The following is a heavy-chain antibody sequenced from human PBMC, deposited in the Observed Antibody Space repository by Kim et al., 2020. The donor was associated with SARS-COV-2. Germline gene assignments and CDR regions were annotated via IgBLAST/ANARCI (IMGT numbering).Heavy chain of an antibody. CDR2: IIPIFGTA. Sequence: SVKVSCKASGGTFSSYAISWVRQAPGQGLEWMGGIIPIFGTANYAQKFQGRVTITADESTSTAYMELSSLRSEDTAVYYCARDLGYSSGWYGSYYYYGMDVWGQGTTVTVSS. CDR3: ARDLGYSSGWYGSYYYYGMDV. D-gene: IGHD6-19*01. V-gene: IGHV1-69*13. CDR1: GGTFSSYA. J-gene: IGHJ6*02.